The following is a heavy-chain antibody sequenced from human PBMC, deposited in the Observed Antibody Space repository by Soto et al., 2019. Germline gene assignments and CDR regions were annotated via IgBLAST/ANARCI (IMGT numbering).Heavy chain of an antibody. J-gene: IGHJ5*02. CDR1: GFTFSSYA. CDR3: AREAVVGATSP. CDR2: ISYDGSNK. Sequence: QVQLVESGGGVVQPGRSLRLSCAASGFTFSSYAMHWVRQAPGKGLEWVAVISYDGSNKYYADSVKGRFTISRDNSKNTLYPQMNSLRAEDTAVYYCAREAVVGATSPWGQGTLVTVSS. D-gene: IGHD1-26*01. V-gene: IGHV3-30-3*01.